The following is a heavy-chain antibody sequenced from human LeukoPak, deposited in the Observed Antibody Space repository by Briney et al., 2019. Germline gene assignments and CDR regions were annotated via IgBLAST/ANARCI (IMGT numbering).Heavy chain of an antibody. D-gene: IGHD6-19*01. CDR1: GFTFSSYG. J-gene: IGHJ6*03. V-gene: IGHV3-23*01. CDR2: ISGSGGST. Sequence: GGSLRLSCAASGFTFSSYGMSWVRQAPGKGLEWVSVISGSGGSTYYADSVKGRFTISRDNSKNTVYLQVNSLRAEDTAVYYCAKMAGDRNYYYYYMDVWGKGTTVTVSS. CDR3: AKMAGDRNYYYYYMDV.